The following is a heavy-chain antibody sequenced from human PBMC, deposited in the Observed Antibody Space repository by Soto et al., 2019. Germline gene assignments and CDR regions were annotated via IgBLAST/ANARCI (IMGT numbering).Heavy chain of an antibody. CDR3: ARYWSSTSCHVDD. CDR1: GGSISSYY. V-gene: IGHV4-59*08. D-gene: IGHD2-2*01. J-gene: IGHJ4*02. Sequence: QVQLQESGPGLVKPSETLSLTCTVSGGSISSYYWSWIRQPPGKGLEWIGYIYYSGRTNYNPSLKSRVTIPVDTSKNRFSRTLSAVTAADTAVYYCARYWSSTSCHVDDWGQGTLVTVSS. CDR2: IYYSGRT.